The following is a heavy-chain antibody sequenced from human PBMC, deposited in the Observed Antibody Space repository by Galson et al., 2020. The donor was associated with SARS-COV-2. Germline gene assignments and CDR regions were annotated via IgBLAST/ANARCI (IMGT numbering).Heavy chain of an antibody. J-gene: IGHJ5*02. CDR1: GGTISSYY. D-gene: IGHD6-19*01. CDR3: ARDPSSGWYEWFDA. Sequence: SETLSLTCTVSGGTISSYYWSWIRQPAGKGLEWIARIYTSGSTNYNHSLKSRVTMSVDTSKNQLSLKLSSVTAADTAVYYCARDPSSGWYEWFDAWGQGTLVTVSS. V-gene: IGHV4-4*07. CDR2: IYTSGST.